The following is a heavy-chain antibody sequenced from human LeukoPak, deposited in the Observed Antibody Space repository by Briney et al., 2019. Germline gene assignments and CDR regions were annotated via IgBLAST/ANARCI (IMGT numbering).Heavy chain of an antibody. D-gene: IGHD2-21*02. CDR3: ARGNVVVTASYYYYYMDV. Sequence: SETLSLTCTVSGGSISSGSYYWSWIRQPAGEGLEWIGRIYTSGSTNYNPSLKSRVTVSVDTSKNQFSLKLSSVTAADTAVYYCARGNVVVTASYYYYYMDVWGKGTTVTISS. V-gene: IGHV4-61*02. J-gene: IGHJ6*03. CDR2: IYTSGST. CDR1: GGSISSGSYY.